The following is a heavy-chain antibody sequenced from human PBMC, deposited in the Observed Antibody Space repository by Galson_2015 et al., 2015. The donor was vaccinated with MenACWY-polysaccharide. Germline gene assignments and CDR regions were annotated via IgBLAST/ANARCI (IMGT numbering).Heavy chain of an antibody. D-gene: IGHD6-19*01. J-gene: IGHJ5*02. V-gene: IGHV3-30-3*01. CDR3: VRDGGGGNGWYWFDL. CDR2: ISSDGDDK. CDR1: GFNFNIHT. Sequence: SLRLSCAAAGFNFNIHTMHWVRQAPGKGLEWVALISSDGDDKYYADSGKGRFTISRDNHKNMVFLEMNSLRAEDTAVYYCVRDGGGGNGWYWFDLWGQGTRVTVSS.